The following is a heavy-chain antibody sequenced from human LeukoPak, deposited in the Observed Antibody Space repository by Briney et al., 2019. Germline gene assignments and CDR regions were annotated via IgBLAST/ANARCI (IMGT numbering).Heavy chain of an antibody. CDR3: ARSQEGYFDCWSCYHYYYYTDV. CDR1: GGSISSDSYY. CDR2: TFTTGST. V-gene: IGHV4-61*02. J-gene: IGHJ6*03. D-gene: IGHD3-3*01. Sequence: SETLSLTCTASGGSISSDSYYWSWIRQPAGKGLEWIGRTFTTGSTKYNPSLNRRVTITLDTSKNQFFLMLSSVTAANAAVYYCARSQEGYFDCWSCYHYYYYTDVRGKGTTVSVSS.